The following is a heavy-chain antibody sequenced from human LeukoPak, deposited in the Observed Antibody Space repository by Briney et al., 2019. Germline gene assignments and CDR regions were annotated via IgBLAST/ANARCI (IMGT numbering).Heavy chain of an antibody. CDR1: GGSISSYY. D-gene: IGHD3-10*01. CDR3: ARATMVRGGGHLIDY. Sequence: SETLSLTCTVSGGSISSYYWNWIRQPPGKGLEWIGYIYHSGSTYYNPSLKSRVTISVDRSKNQFSLKLSSVTAADTAVYYCARATMVRGGGHLIDYWGQGTLVTVSS. V-gene: IGHV4-59*12. CDR2: IYHSGST. J-gene: IGHJ4*02.